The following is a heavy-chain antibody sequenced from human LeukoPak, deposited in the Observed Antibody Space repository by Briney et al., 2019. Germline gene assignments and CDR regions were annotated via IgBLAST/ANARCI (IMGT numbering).Heavy chain of an antibody. V-gene: IGHV3-21*01. CDR2: ISSSSSYI. J-gene: IGHJ3*02. CDR1: GFTFSSYG. Sequence: GGSLRLSCAASGFTFSSYGMHWVRQAPGKGLEWVSSISSSSSYIHYADSVKGRFTISRDNAKNSLYLQMNSLRAEDTAVYYCAREPRITIFGVARDDAFDIWGQGTMVTVSS. CDR3: AREPRITIFGVARDDAFDI. D-gene: IGHD3-3*01.